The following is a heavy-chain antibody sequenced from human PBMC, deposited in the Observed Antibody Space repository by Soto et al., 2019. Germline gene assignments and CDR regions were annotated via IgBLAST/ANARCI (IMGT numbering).Heavy chain of an antibody. J-gene: IGHJ4*02. D-gene: IGHD3-16*02. CDR2: INPSGGST. CDR3: ARDWSRFYDYVWGSYRLDY. CDR1: GYTFTSYY. V-gene: IGHV1-46*01. Sequence: GASVKVSCKAPGYTFTSYYMHWVRQAPGQGLEWMGIINPSGGSTSYAQKFQGRVTMTRDTSTSTVYMELSSLRSEDTAVYYCARDWSRFYDYVWGSYRLDYWGQGTLVTVSS.